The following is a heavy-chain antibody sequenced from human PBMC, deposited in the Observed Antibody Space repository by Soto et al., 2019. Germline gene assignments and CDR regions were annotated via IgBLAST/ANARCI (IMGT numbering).Heavy chain of an antibody. D-gene: IGHD1-26*01. CDR1: GYTFTTYG. Sequence: QIQLVQSGAEVKKPGASVKVSCKASGYTFTTYGISWVRQAPGQGLEWMGWISAYSGNTNYAQKLQGRVTMTTDTSTSTDYMELRSLRSDDTAVYYCARVRGVGGNYYGMDVWGQGTTVTVSS. CDR3: ARVRGVGGNYYGMDV. CDR2: ISAYSGNT. V-gene: IGHV1-18*04. J-gene: IGHJ6*02.